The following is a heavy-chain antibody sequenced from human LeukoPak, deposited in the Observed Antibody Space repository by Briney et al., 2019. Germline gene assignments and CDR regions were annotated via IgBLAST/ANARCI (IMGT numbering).Heavy chain of an antibody. V-gene: IGHV4-59*08. D-gene: IGHD2-15*01. CDR2: IYYTGST. CDR3: ARHQRLLSWFDP. Sequence: PSETLSLTCTVSGGSITTYYWSWIRQPPGKGLEWIAYIYYTGSTNYNPSLKSRVTISVDTSKNQVSLKLSSVTAADTAVYYCARHQRLLSWFDPWGQGTLVTVSS. CDR1: GGSITTYY. J-gene: IGHJ5*02.